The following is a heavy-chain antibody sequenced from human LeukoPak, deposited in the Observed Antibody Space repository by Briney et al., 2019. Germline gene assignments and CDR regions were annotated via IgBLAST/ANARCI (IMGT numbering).Heavy chain of an antibody. D-gene: IGHD6-13*01. J-gene: IGHJ4*02. CDR3: ARDRTIAAAGTPDY. Sequence: EASVKVSCKASGYTFTSYGISWVRQAPGQGLEWMGWISAYNGNTNYAQKLQGRVTMTTDTSTSTAYMELRSLRSDDTAVYYCARDRTIAAAGTPDYWGQGTLVTVSS. V-gene: IGHV1-18*01. CDR2: ISAYNGNT. CDR1: GYTFTSYG.